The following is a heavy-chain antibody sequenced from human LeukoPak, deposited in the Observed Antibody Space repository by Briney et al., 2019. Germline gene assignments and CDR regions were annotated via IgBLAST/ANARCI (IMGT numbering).Heavy chain of an antibody. CDR3: ARVDSSGPIGY. V-gene: IGHV4-39*07. CDR1: GGSISRSSYY. CDR2: IYYSGST. D-gene: IGHD3-22*01. J-gene: IGHJ4*02. Sequence: SETLSLTCTVSGGSISRSSYYRGWIRQSPGKGLEWIGSIYYSGSTYYNPSLKSRVTISVDTSKNQFSLKLSSVTAADTAVYYCARVDSSGPIGYWGQGTLVTVSS.